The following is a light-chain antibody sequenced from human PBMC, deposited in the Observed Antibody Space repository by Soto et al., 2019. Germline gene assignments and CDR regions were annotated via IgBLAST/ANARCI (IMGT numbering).Light chain of an antibody. CDR1: QSVGSN. V-gene: IGKV3-15*01. CDR3: QQYNNWPWT. J-gene: IGKJ1*01. CDR2: GAS. Sequence: EIVMTQSPATLSVSPGERATLSCRARQSVGSNLAWYQQKPGQAPRLLIYGASTRATGIPARFSGSGSGTEFTLTINSLQSEDFAVYYCQQYNNWPWTFGQGTKVDIK.